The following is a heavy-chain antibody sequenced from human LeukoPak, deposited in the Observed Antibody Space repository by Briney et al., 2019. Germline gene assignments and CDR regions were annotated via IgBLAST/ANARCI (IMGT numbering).Heavy chain of an antibody. D-gene: IGHD3-10*01. CDR1: GFTFSSYA. CDR2: ISGSGGST. Sequence: GGSLRLSCAASGFTFSSYAMSWVRQAPGKGLEWVSAISGSGGSTYYADSVKGRFTISRDNSKNTLYLQMNSLRAEDTAVYYCAKARPDYYGSGSYYNWFDPWGQGTLVTVSS. CDR3: AKARPDYYGSGSYYNWFDP. J-gene: IGHJ5*02. V-gene: IGHV3-23*01.